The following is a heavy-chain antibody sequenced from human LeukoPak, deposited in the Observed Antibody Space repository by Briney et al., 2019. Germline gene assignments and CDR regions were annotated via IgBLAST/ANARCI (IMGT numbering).Heavy chain of an antibody. J-gene: IGHJ4*02. CDR1: GFTFDSYA. Sequence: PGGSLRLSCAASGFTFDSYAMSWVRQAPGKGLEWVSGISGSGGDTYYADSVKGRFTISRDNSKNTLYPQMNSLRAEDTAVYYCANPRCGAGCYYMLNWGQGTRVTVSS. CDR2: ISGSGGDT. CDR3: ANPRCGAGCYYMLN. D-gene: IGHD2-21*01. V-gene: IGHV3-23*01.